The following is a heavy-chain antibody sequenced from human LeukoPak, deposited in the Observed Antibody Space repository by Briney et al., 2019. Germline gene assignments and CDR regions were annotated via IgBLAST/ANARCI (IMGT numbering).Heavy chain of an antibody. J-gene: IGHJ6*02. CDR3: ARGVGTTVTPYYYGMDV. CDR1: GGSISSSSYY. CDR2: IYYSGST. Sequence: PSETLSLTCTVSGGSISSSSYYWGWIRQPPGKGLEWIGSIYYSGSTYYNPSLKSRVTISVDTSKNQLSLKLSSVTAADTAVYYCARGVGTTVTPYYYGMDVWGQGTTVTVSS. V-gene: IGHV4-39*01. D-gene: IGHD4-17*01.